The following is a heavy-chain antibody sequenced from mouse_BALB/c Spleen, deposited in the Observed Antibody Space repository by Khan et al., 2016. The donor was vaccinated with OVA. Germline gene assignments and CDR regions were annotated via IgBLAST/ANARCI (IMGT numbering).Heavy chain of an antibody. V-gene: IGHV9-3-1*01. CDR1: GFTFTNYG. J-gene: IGHJ4*01. D-gene: IGHD2-14*01. CDR2: INTYTGEP. CDR3: ARVGYDRTLDF. Sequence: QIQLVQSGPELKKPGETVQISCKASGFTFTNYGMNWVRQAPGKGLKWMGWINTYTGEPTFTDDFKGRSAFSAETSASTAYLQINSLKNGDTATYFCARVGYDRTLDFWGQGTTVTVSS.